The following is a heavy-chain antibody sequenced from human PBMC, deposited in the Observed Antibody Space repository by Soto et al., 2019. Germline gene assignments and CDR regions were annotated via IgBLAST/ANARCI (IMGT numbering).Heavy chain of an antibody. CDR1: GYTFSGYY. D-gene: IGHD3-9*01. V-gene: IGHV1-2*02. J-gene: IGHJ6*02. CDR2: INPNSGGT. Sequence: GXSVKGSCTASGYTFSGYYMHWVRQAPGQGLEWMGWINPNSGGTNYAQKFQGRVTMTRDTSISTAYMELSRLRSDDTAVYYCAREPSPGGYSDWSHYDYYGMDVCGQGTTVTVPS. CDR3: AREPSPGGYSDWSHYDYYGMDV.